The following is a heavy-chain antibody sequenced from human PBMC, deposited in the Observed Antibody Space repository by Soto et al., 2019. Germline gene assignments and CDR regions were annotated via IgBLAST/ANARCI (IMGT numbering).Heavy chain of an antibody. CDR2: IYPGDSDT. Sequence: GESLKISCKGSGYSFTSYWIGWVRQMPGKGLEWMGIIYPGDSDTRYSPSFQGQVTISADKSISTAYLQWSSLKASDTAMYYCARAEPTTVRRISYYYCMDVWGKGTTVTVSS. V-gene: IGHV5-51*01. D-gene: IGHD3-10*01. J-gene: IGHJ6*04. CDR1: GYSFTSYW. CDR3: ARAEPTTVRRISYYYCMDV.